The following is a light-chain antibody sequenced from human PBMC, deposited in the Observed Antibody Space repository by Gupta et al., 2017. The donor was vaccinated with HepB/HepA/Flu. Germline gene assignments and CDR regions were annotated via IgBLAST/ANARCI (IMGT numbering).Light chain of an antibody. V-gene: IGKV3-11*01. CDR2: DAS. CDR3: QHGSTLIT. CDR1: HSVSSS. Sequence: EIVLTQSPATLSLSLGERAALSCRDSHSVSSSLAWYQHKPGQAPRLIIYDASNRATSITDGFSGSGYEKDFSLTSSSRENEAFAVYYWQHGSTLITFGPGTPLEIK. J-gene: IGKJ5*01.